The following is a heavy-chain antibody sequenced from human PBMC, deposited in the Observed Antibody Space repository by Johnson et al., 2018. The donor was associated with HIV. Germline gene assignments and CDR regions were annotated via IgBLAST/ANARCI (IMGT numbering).Heavy chain of an antibody. D-gene: IGHD3-3*01. J-gene: IGHJ3*01. CDR3: AKDLGESEPEEWPSDYYDFGRDYPGQDSRGVVGIFDV. CDR2: IRYDGSNK. Sequence: QVQLVESGGGVVLPGGSLRLSCAASGFTFNNYGMHWVRQAPGKGLAWVAFIRYDGSNKYYADSVKGRFTISRDNSKNPLYLQMNSLRAVDPALYYFAKDLGESEPEEWPSDYYDFGRDYPGQDSRGVVGIFDVWGQETMVTVSS. CDR1: GFTFNNYG. V-gene: IGHV3-30*02.